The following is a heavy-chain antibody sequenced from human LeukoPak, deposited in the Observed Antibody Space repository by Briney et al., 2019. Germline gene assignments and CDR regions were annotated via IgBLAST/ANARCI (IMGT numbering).Heavy chain of an antibody. CDR2: RHNSGTP. CDR1: GGSVSSGGHY. J-gene: IGHJ4*02. D-gene: IGHD6-13*01. Sequence: PSETLSLTCTVSGGSVSSGGHYWSWIRQPPGKGLEWLGYRHNSGTPNYNPSLKSRVTMSADTSKNQFSLNLSSVTAADTAVYYCVRVPAAGTGPDSWGQGILVSVSS. CDR3: VRVPAAGTGPDS. V-gene: IGHV4-61*08.